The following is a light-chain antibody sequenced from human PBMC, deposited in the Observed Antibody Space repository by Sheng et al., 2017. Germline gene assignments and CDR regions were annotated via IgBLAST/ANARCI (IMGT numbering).Light chain of an antibody. Sequence: EIVMTQSPATLSVSPGERATLSCRASQSVSRYVAWYQRKPGQAPRLLIYGASARAPGIPARFSGGGSGTEFTLTISSLQSEDFAIYYCQQYNNWPLTFGGGTKVEIK. CDR3: QQYNNWPLT. CDR1: QSVSRY. V-gene: IGKV3D-15*01. J-gene: IGKJ4*01. CDR2: GAS.